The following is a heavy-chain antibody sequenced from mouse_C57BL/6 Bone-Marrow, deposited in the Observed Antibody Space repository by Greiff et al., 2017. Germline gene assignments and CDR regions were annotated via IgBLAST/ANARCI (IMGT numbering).Heavy chain of an antibody. CDR1: GFTFSSYG. J-gene: IGHJ1*03. CDR3: ARRETGWYYDV. Sequence: EVKVVESGGDLVKPGGSLKLSCAASGFTFSSYGMSWVRQTPDKRLEWVATIIRGGSYTYYTDSVKGRFTITRDNAKNTLYLQMSSLKSEDTAMYDCARRETGWYYDVWGTGPTATVSA. CDR2: IIRGGSYT. V-gene: IGHV5-6*02.